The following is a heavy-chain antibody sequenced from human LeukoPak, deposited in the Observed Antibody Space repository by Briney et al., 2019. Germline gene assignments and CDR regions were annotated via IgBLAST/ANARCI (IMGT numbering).Heavy chain of an antibody. CDR3: ARDRIWGSGSYYNSLDY. D-gene: IGHD3-10*01. CDR2: ISGSGGST. J-gene: IGHJ4*02. Sequence: GGSLRLSCAASGFTFSSYAMSWVRQAPGKGLEWVSAISGSGGSTYYADSVKGRFTISRDNSKNTLYLQMNSLRAEDTAVYYCARDRIWGSGSYYNSLDYWGQGTLVTVSS. CDR1: GFTFSSYA. V-gene: IGHV3-23*01.